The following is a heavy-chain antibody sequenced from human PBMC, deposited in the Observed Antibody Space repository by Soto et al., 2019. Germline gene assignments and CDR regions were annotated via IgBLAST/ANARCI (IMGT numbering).Heavy chain of an antibody. CDR1: VYTFTSYA. CDR3: ALSIVVATALDY. CDR2: INDGNGNT. Sequence: QVQLVQSGAEEKKPGASVKVSCKAAVYTFTSYAMHWVRRAPGQRLEWMGWINDGNGNTKYSQKFQGRVTITRDTSASTVYMELSSLRSDDTAVYYCALSIVVATALDYWGQGTLVTVSS. J-gene: IGHJ4*02. V-gene: IGHV1-3*05. D-gene: IGHD2-21*02.